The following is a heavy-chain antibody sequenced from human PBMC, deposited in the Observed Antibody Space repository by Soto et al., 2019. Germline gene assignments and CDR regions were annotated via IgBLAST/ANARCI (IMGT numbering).Heavy chain of an antibody. D-gene: IGHD3-3*01. V-gene: IGHV2-70*11. Sequence: GSGPTPVNPTQPLTLTCTFPGFSHRTSRKCVSWIRQPPGKALEWPARIDWDDDKYYSTSLKTRLTISKDTSKNQVVLTMTNMDPVDTATYYCARARIGYDFWSGSYMDVWGKGTTVTVSS. CDR2: IDWDDDK. J-gene: IGHJ6*03. CDR1: GFSHRTSRKC. CDR3: ARARIGYDFWSGSYMDV.